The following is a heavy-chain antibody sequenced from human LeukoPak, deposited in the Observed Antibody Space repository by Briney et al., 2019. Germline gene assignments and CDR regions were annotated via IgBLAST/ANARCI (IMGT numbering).Heavy chain of an antibody. CDR3: ARGVRITIFGVVIENWFDP. CDR1: GGSISSYY. D-gene: IGHD3-3*01. V-gene: IGHV4-59*01. CDR2: IYYSGST. J-gene: IGHJ5*02. Sequence: WETLSLTCTVSGGSISSYYWSWIRQPPGKGLEWIGYIYYSGSTNYNPSLKSRVTISVDTSKNQFSLKLSSVTAADTAVYYCARGVRITIFGVVIENWFDPWGQGTLVTVSS.